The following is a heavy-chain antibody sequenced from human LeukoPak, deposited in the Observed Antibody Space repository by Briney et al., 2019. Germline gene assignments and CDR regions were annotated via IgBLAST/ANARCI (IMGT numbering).Heavy chain of an antibody. Sequence: ASVKVSCKASGYTFTSYDINWVRQATGQGPEWMGWMNPNSGNTGYAQKFQGRVTMTRNTSISTAYMELSSLRSEDTAVYYCARRRSGRLSYYYGMDVWGQGTTVTVSS. CDR1: GYTFTSYD. CDR2: MNPNSGNT. D-gene: IGHD1-26*01. V-gene: IGHV1-8*01. J-gene: IGHJ6*02. CDR3: ARRRSGRLSYYYGMDV.